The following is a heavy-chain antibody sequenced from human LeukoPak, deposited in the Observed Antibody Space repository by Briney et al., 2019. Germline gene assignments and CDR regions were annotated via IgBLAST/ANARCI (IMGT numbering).Heavy chain of an antibody. D-gene: IGHD3-22*01. Sequence: SVKVSCKASGYTFTSYGISWVRQAPGQGLEWMGWISAYNGNTNYAQKLQGRVTMTTDTSTSTAYMELRSLRSDDTAVYYCAREQAPYYYDPEFAFDIWGQGTMVTVSS. CDR3: AREQAPYYYDPEFAFDI. CDR1: GYTFTSYG. J-gene: IGHJ3*02. V-gene: IGHV1-18*01. CDR2: ISAYNGNT.